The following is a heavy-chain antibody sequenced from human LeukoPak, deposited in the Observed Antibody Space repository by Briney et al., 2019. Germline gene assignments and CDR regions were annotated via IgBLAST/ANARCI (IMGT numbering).Heavy chain of an antibody. D-gene: IGHD6-6*01. CDR1: GFTFSNYG. V-gene: IGHV3-30*03. Sequence: GGSLRLSCAASGFTFSNYGMHWVRQAPGKGLEWVAFISYDGNNQYYADSVKGRFTISRDNSKNTLYLQMNSLRAEDTAVYYCAREYSSSSGDYWGQGTLVTVSS. J-gene: IGHJ4*02. CDR3: AREYSSSSGDY. CDR2: ISYDGNNQ.